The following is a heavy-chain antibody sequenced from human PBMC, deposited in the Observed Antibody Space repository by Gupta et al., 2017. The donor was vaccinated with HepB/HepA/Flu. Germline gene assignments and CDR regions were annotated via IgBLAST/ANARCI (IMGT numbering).Heavy chain of an antibody. V-gene: IGHV4-31*03. D-gene: IGHD3-16*01. Sequence: QVQLQESGPGLVKPSQTLSLTCTVSGGSISSGGYYWSWIRQHPGKGLEWIGYIYYSGSTYYNPSLKSRVTISVDTSKNQFSLKLSSVTAADTAVYYCARGLKGSRPTYYYYYMDVWGKGTTVTVSS. CDR2: IYYSGST. CDR1: GGSISSGGYY. J-gene: IGHJ6*03. CDR3: ARGLKGSRPTYYYYYMDV.